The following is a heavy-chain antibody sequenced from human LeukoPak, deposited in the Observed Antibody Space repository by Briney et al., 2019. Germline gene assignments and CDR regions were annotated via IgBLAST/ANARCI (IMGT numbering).Heavy chain of an antibody. V-gene: IGHV3-74*01. Sequence: GESLKISCAASGFTFSGYWMHWVRQAPGKGLVWVSRITGDGSSTTYADSVKGRFTISRDNARNVLYLQMNSLRAEDTAVYYCARGGVPGAFDIWGQGTMVTVSS. CDR3: ARGGVPGAFDI. CDR2: ITGDGSST. J-gene: IGHJ3*02. D-gene: IGHD3-16*01. CDR1: GFTFSGYW.